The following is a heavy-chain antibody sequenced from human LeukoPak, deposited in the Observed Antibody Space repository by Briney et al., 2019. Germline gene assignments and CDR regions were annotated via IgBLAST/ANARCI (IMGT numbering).Heavy chain of an antibody. Sequence: GGSLRLSCAASGFTFSSYGMHWVRRAPGKGLEWVALIWYDGSNKYYADSVKGRFTISRDNAKNSLYLQTNSLRAEDTVVYYCARVRGGYYFDYWGQGTLVTVSS. CDR1: GFTFSSYG. D-gene: IGHD5-24*01. CDR3: ARVRGGYYFDY. J-gene: IGHJ4*02. CDR2: IWYDGSNK. V-gene: IGHV3-33*03.